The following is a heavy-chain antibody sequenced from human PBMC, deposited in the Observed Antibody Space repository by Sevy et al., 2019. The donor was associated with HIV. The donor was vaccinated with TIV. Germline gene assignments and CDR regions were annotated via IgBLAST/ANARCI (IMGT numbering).Heavy chain of an antibody. J-gene: IGHJ5*02. D-gene: IGHD5-18*01. CDR1: GGTFSSYA. Sequence: ASVKVSCKASGGTFSSYAISWVRRAPGQGLEWMGGIIPIFGTANYAQKFQGRVTITADKSTSTAYMELSSLRSEDTAVYYCARGYSYKHGSFDPWGQGTLVTVSS. CDR3: ARGYSYKHGSFDP. V-gene: IGHV1-69*06. CDR2: IIPIFGTA.